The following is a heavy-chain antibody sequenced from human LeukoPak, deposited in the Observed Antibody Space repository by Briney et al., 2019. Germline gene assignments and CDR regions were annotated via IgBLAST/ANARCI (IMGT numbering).Heavy chain of an antibody. CDR3: ARGLRREQQLLRAFDY. Sequence: ASVRVSCKAFGYTFTNYDINWVRQASGQGLEWMGWMNPNSGNTGSAQKFQGRATMTSNTSISTAYMELSSLRSEDTAVYYCARGLRREQQLLRAFDYWGQGTPVTVSS. CDR1: GYTFTNYD. CDR2: MNPNSGNT. J-gene: IGHJ4*02. D-gene: IGHD6-13*01. V-gene: IGHV1-8*01.